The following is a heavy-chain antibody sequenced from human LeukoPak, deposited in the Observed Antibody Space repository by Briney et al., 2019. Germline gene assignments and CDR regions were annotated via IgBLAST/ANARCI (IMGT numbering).Heavy chain of an antibody. CDR1: GYXLTELS. D-gene: IGHD5-12*01. CDR2: FDPEDGET. Sequence: GASVRVSCKVSGYXLTELSIHWVRQAPGKGREWLGGFDPEDGETIYAQKFQGRVTMTEDTSTDTAYMELSSLRSEDTAVYYCATGGYSGYDLTSSFVYWGQGTLVTVSS. J-gene: IGHJ4*02. CDR3: ATGGYSGYDLTSSFVY. V-gene: IGHV1-24*01.